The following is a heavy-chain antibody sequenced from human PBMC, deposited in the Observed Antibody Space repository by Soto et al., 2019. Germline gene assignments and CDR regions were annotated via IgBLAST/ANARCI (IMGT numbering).Heavy chain of an antibody. CDR3: ARVGAVASSSYYYCIDV. CDR2: IIPIFGTA. Sequence: SVKVSCKASGGTFSSYAISWVRQAPGQGLEWMGGIIPIFGTANYAQKFQGRVTITADESTSTAYMELSSLRSEDTAVYYCARVGAVASSSYYYCIDVCGQGPTVTVSS. D-gene: IGHD6-13*01. J-gene: IGHJ6*02. V-gene: IGHV1-69*13. CDR1: GGTFSSYA.